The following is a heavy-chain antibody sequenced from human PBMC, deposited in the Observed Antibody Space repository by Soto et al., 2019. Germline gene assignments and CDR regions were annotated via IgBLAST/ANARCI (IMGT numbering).Heavy chain of an antibody. CDR3: ARSLYGSYDLDSVAGSCCGRAFVYFQH. CDR2: INAGNGNT. V-gene: IGHV1-3*01. CDR1: GYTFTSYA. Sequence: QVPLVQSGAEVKKPGASVKVSCKASGYTFTSYAMHWVRQAPGQRLEGMGWINAGNGNTKYSQKFQGRVTITRDTSASTAYMELNSLRSEDTAVYYCARSLYGSYDLDSVAGSCCGRAFVYFQHWGQGTLVTVSS. J-gene: IGHJ1*01. D-gene: IGHD6-19*01.